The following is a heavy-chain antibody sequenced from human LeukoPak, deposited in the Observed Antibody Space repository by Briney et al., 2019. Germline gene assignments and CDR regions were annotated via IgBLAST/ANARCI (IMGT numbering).Heavy chain of an antibody. Sequence: SETLSLTCTVSGGSISSHYWSWIRQPPGKGLEWIGYIYYSGSTNYNPSLKSRVTISVDTSKNQFSLKLSSVTAADTAVYYCARLTRLSTSPDRYYLDYWGQGTLVTVSS. CDR2: IYYSGST. CDR3: ARLTRLSTSPDRYYLDY. CDR1: GGSISSHY. D-gene: IGHD6-6*01. V-gene: IGHV4-59*11. J-gene: IGHJ4*02.